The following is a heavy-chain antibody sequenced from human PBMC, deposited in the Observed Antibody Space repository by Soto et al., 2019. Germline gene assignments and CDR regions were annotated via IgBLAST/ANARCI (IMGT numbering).Heavy chain of an antibody. J-gene: IGHJ5*02. V-gene: IGHV4-30-2*01. CDR1: GGSISSGGYS. Sequence: TLSGNCAVSGGSISSGGYSWSWILQPPGKGLEWIGYIYHSGSTYYNPSLKSRVTISVDRSKNQFSLKLSSVTAADTAVYYCARASSYGYWFDPWGQGTLVSVSS. D-gene: IGHD5-18*01. CDR2: IYHSGST. CDR3: ARASSYGYWFDP.